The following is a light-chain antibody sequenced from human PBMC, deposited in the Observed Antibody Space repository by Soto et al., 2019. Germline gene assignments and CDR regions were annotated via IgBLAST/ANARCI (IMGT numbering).Light chain of an antibody. CDR1: SSDVGGYNY. V-gene: IGLV2-14*01. Sequence: QSALTQPASVSGSPGQSITISCTGTSSDVGGYNYVSWYQQHPGKAPKLMIYDVSNRPSGVSNRFSGSKSGNTASLTISGLQAEDEADYYCSSYINTNTLVFAGGTKVTVL. CDR2: DVS. CDR3: SSYINTNTLV. J-gene: IGLJ2*01.